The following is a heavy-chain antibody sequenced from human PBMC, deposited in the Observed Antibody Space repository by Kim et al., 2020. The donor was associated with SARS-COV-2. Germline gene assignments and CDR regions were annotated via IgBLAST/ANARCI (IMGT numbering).Heavy chain of an antibody. CDR3: ARGLFGGMVDDYSNYGTDY. J-gene: IGHJ4*02. CDR2: ISSSSSYI. D-gene: IGHD4-4*01. V-gene: IGHV3-21*01. CDR1: GFTFSSYS. Sequence: GGSLRLSCAASGFTFSSYSMNWVRQAPGKGLEWVSSISSSSSYIYYADSVKGRFTISRDNAKNSLYLQMNSLRAEDTAVYYCARGLFGGMVDDYSNYGTDYWGQGTLVTVSS.